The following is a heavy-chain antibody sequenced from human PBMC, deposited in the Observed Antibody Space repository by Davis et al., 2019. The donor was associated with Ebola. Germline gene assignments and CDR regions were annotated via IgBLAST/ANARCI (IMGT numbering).Heavy chain of an antibody. CDR1: GGSISSGSSY. CDR3: ARVNSTSWFDY. D-gene: IGHD6-13*01. V-gene: IGHV4-61*03. CDR2: INHSGTT. Sequence: PSETLSLTCTVSGGSISSGSSYWSWIRQAPGKGLEWIGEINHSGTTNYNASLKSRVIISIDTPNNHFSLNLNSVTAADTAVYYCARVNSTSWFDYWGQGTLVTVSS. J-gene: IGHJ4*02.